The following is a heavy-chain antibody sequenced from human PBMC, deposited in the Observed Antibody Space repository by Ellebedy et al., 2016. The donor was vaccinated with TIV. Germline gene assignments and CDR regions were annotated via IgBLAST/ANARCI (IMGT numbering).Heavy chain of an antibody. D-gene: IGHD6-19*01. CDR3: ASPTLAVAGTENWFDP. CDR2: IHHSGST. Sequence: SETLSLTXTVSGYSISSGYYWGWIRQPPGKGLEWIGSIHHSGSTYYNPPLKSRVTISVDASKNQFSLKLSSVTAADTALYYCASPTLAVAGTENWFDPWGQGTLVTVSS. CDR1: GYSISSGYY. V-gene: IGHV4-38-2*02. J-gene: IGHJ5*02.